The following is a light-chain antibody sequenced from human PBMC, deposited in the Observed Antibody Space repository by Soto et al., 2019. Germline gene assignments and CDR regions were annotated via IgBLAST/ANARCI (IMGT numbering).Light chain of an antibody. J-gene: IGLJ2*01. CDR1: SSDVGGYNY. V-gene: IGLV2-14*03. CDR3: SSYTIIPTVV. CDR2: DVD. Sequence: QSALTQPASVSGSPGQSITISCTGTSSDVGGYNYVSWYQQDPGKAPKLMIYDVDVRPSGVSNRFSGSKSGNTASLTISGLQTLDEADYYCSSYTIIPTVVFGGGTNLTVL.